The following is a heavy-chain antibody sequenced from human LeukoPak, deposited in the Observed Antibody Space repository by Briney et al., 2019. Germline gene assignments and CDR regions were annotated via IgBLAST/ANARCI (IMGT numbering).Heavy chain of an antibody. Sequence: PGRSLRLSCAASGFTFSSYAMHWVRQAPGKGLEWVAVISYDGSNKYYADSVKGRFTISRDNSKNMLYLQMNSLRAEDTAVYYCAVLPITMVRGAARDTFDYWGQGTLVTVSS. CDR3: AVLPITMVRGAARDTFDY. V-gene: IGHV3-30-3*01. CDR2: ISYDGSNK. J-gene: IGHJ4*02. D-gene: IGHD3-10*01. CDR1: GFTFSSYA.